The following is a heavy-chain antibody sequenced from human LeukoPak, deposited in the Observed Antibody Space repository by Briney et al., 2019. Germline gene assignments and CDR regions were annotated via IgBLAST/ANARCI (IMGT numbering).Heavy chain of an antibody. D-gene: IGHD5-12*01. V-gene: IGHV1-24*01. J-gene: IGHJ4*02. CDR1: VYTLTDLS. CDR3: AWVRGYDSIFDY. CDR2: FDPDERET. Sequence: ASVKVSCKVSVYTLTDLSIHWVRQAPGKGLEWMGGFDPDERETIYAQNFQGRVTLTEDTSSDTAYMELSSLRSEDTAVYYCAWVRGYDSIFDYWGQGTLVTVSS.